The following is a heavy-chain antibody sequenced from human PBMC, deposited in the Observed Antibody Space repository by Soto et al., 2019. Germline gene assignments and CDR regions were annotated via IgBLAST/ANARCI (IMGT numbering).Heavy chain of an antibody. D-gene: IGHD3-22*01. J-gene: IGHJ3*02. CDR1: GGSISSYY. Sequence: NPSETLSLTCTVSGGSISSYYWSWIRQPPGKGLEWIGYIYYSGSTNYNPSLKSRVTISVDTSKNQFSLKLSSVTAADTAVYYCARGEYYYDSSGYYYDFDIWGTGTMVNVS. CDR2: IYYSGST. V-gene: IGHV4-59*01. CDR3: ARGEYYYDSSGYYYDFDI.